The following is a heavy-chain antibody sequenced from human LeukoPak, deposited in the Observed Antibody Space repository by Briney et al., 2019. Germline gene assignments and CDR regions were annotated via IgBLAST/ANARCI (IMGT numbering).Heavy chain of an antibody. CDR2: ISGSGGST. J-gene: IGHJ4*02. CDR3: AKIKSSGWHGFDY. V-gene: IGHV3-23*01. CDR1: GFTFSSYG. D-gene: IGHD6-19*01. Sequence: QAGGSLRLSCAASGFTFSSYGMSWVRQAPGKGLEWVSAISGSGGSTYYADSVKGRFTISRDNSKNTLYLQMNSLRAEDTAVYYCAKIKSSGWHGFDYWGQGTLVTVSS.